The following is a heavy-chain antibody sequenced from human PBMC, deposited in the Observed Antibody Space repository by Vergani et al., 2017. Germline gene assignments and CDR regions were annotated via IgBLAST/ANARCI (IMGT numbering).Heavy chain of an antibody. CDR1: GFTFSDYY. J-gene: IGHJ6*02. CDR3: ARNDFWSGYYTGNYYYGMDV. D-gene: IGHD3-3*01. V-gene: IGHV3-11*06. Sequence: QVQLVESGGGLVKPGGSLRLSCAASGFTFSDYYMSWIRQAPGKGLEWVSYISSSSSYTNYADSVKGRFTISRDNSKNTLYLQMNSLRAEDTAVYYCARNDFWSGYYTGNYYYGMDVWGQGTTVTVSS. CDR2: ISSSSSYT.